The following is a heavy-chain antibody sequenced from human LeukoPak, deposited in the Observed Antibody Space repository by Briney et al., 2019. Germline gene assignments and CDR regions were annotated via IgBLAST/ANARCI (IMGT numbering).Heavy chain of an antibody. CDR3: ARGTLYGDYVGDYYYYMDV. V-gene: IGHV4-61*02. CDR1: GGSISSGSYY. J-gene: IGHJ6*03. D-gene: IGHD4-17*01. CDR2: IYTSGST. Sequence: SQTLSLTCTVSGGSISSGSYYWSWIRQPAGKGLEWIGRIYTSGSTNYNPSLKSRVTISVDTSKNRFSLKLSSVTAADTAVYYCARGTLYGDYVGDYYYYMDVWGKGTTVTVSS.